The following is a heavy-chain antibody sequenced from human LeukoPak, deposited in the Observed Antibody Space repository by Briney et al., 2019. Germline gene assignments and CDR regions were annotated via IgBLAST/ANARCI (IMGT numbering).Heavy chain of an antibody. CDR1: GYILTQLV. V-gene: IGHV1-24*01. J-gene: IGHJ4*02. Sequence: ASVKVSCEVSGYILTQLVIHWVRQAPGKGLGCMGGFDPEDGETIYAQKFQDRVTIPEDTSTDTAYMELSSLRSEDTAFYYCATSSGTYFLYWGQGTLVTVS. CDR3: ATSSGTYFLY. D-gene: IGHD1-26*01. CDR2: FDPEDGET.